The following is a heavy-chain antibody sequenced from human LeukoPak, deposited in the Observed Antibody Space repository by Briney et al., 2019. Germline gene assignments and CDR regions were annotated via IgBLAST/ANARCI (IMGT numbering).Heavy chain of an antibody. CDR3: AKAVGGHSYGSANDY. Sequence: GGSLRLSCAASGFTFSSYAMSWVRQAPGKGLEWVSAISGSGGSTYYADSVKGRFTISRDNSKNTLYLQMNSLRAEDTAVYYCAKAVGGHSYGSANDYWGQGTLVTVSS. CDR2: ISGSGGST. CDR1: GFTFSSYA. V-gene: IGHV3-23*01. J-gene: IGHJ4*02. D-gene: IGHD5-18*01.